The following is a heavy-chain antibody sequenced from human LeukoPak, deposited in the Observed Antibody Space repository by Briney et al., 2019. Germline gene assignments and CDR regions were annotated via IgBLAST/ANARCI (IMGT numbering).Heavy chain of an antibody. V-gene: IGHV4-59*12. CDR1: SRFISSYY. Sequence: SETLSLTCTVSSRFISSYYSGWIRHPPGKGLGWKGLEWIGYIYHSGSTYYNPSPKNQVTISVDRSKNQFSLKLSSVTAADTAVYYCARVASRGAPDAFDLWGQGTMVTVSS. J-gene: IGHJ3*01. CDR2: IYHSGST. D-gene: IGHD3-10*01. CDR3: ARVASRGAPDAFDL.